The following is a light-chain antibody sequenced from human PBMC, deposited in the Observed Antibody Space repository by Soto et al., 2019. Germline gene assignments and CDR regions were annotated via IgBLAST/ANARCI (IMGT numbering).Light chain of an antibody. CDR2: GAH. CDR1: ESVSTNY. V-gene: IGKV3-20*01. Sequence: ELVLTQSPGSLSLSPGDGATLSCRASESVSTNYLACFQQKPGQAPRLLIYGAHIRAIGIADRFRGSGSGTDFTLTISRLEPEDFAVYYCQQYHSLPRTFGQGTKVDIK. CDR3: QQYHSLPRT. J-gene: IGKJ1*01.